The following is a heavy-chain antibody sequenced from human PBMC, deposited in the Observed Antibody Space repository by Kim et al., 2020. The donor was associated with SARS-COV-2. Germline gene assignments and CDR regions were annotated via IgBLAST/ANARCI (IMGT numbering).Heavy chain of an antibody. D-gene: IGHD3-9*01. J-gene: IGHJ4*02. CDR1: GDSINGYY. CDR3: GRRAITGYYDH. CDR2: VQYTGTT. Sequence: SETLSLTCTVSGDSINGYYWSWIWRPPGKGLEWIGYVQYTGTTNYNPSLESRVTISVDTSKSQFSLRLTSVTSADTAVSYCGRRAITGYYDHWGQGTLVT. V-gene: IGHV4-59*01.